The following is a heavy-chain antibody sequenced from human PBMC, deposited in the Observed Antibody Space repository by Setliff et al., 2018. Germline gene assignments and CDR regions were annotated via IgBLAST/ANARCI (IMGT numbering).Heavy chain of an antibody. V-gene: IGHV1-69*13. Sequence: GASVKVSCKATGGTFGDYGITWVRQAPGQGLEWMGGIIPIFGTANYAQKFQGRVTITADESTSTAYMELSSLRSEDTAVYYCAKGQFSYCGGDCLDAFDIWGQGTMVTVSS. J-gene: IGHJ3*02. D-gene: IGHD2-21*01. CDR3: AKGQFSYCGGDCLDAFDI. CDR2: IIPIFGTA. CDR1: GGTFGDYG.